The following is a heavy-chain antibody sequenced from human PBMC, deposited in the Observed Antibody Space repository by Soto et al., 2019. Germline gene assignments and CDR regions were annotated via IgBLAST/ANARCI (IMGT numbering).Heavy chain of an antibody. CDR3: ARGLSIAAHEGYFDY. Sequence: QVQLVQSGAEVKKPGSSVKVSCKASGGTFSSYAISWVRQAPGQGLEWMGGIIPIFGTAHYAQKFQGRVTITADKSTSTAHMELSSLRSEDTAVYYCARGLSIAAHEGYFDYWGQGTLVTVSS. D-gene: IGHD6-6*01. J-gene: IGHJ4*02. V-gene: IGHV1-69*06. CDR1: GGTFSSYA. CDR2: IIPIFGTA.